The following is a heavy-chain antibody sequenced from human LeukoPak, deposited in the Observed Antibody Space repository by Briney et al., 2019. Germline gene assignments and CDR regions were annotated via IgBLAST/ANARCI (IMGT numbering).Heavy chain of an antibody. CDR1: GFPFNSFW. Sequence: GGSLRLSCAASGFPFNSFWMHWVRHAPGKGLVWVSDMNEYSTTIRYADSVKGRFTISRDNAKSILYLQMNDLRAEDTAMYFCARGGVNPVDHWGQGTLVTVSS. CDR2: MNEYSTTI. J-gene: IGHJ4*02. CDR3: ARGGVNPVDH. D-gene: IGHD1-14*01. V-gene: IGHV3-74*01.